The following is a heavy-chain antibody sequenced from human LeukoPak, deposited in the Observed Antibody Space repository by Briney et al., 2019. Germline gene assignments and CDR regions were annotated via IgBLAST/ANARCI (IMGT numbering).Heavy chain of an antibody. V-gene: IGHV4-34*01. CDR2: INHSGST. J-gene: IGHJ5*02. D-gene: IGHD1-1*01. CDR1: GGSFSGYY. CDR3: ARVCLYNWNDGGWFDP. Sequence: PSETLSLTCAVYGGSFSGYYWSWIRQPPGKELEWIGEINHSGSTNYNPSLKSRVTITVDTSKNQFSLKLSSVTAADTAVYYCARVCLYNWNDGGWFDPWGQGTLVTVSS.